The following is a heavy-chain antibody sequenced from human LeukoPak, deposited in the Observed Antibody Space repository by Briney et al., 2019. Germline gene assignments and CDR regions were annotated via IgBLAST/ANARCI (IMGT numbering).Heavy chain of an antibody. Sequence: ASVRVSCKASGYTFTNSGINWVRKATGQGLEWMGWMNPDSGNTGYAQNFQGRVTMTRNTSISTAYMELSSLRSEDTAVYYCARYITMVRGGSWFDPWGQGTLVTVSS. D-gene: IGHD3-10*01. CDR1: GYTFTNSG. J-gene: IGHJ5*02. CDR2: MNPDSGNT. V-gene: IGHV1-8*01. CDR3: ARYITMVRGGSWFDP.